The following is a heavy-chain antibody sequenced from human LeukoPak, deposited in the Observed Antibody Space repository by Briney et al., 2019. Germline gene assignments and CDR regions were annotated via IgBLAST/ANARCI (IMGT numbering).Heavy chain of an antibody. Sequence: SQTLSLTCTVSGGSISSYYWSWIRQPPGKGLEWIGNIYYSGSTNYNPSLKSRVTISVDTSKNQFSLNLRSVTAADTAVFYCARVHRLVPGPFHIWGQGTMVIVSS. CDR1: GGSISSYY. J-gene: IGHJ3*02. D-gene: IGHD6-6*01. V-gene: IGHV4-59*01. CDR3: ARVHRLVPGPFHI. CDR2: IYYSGST.